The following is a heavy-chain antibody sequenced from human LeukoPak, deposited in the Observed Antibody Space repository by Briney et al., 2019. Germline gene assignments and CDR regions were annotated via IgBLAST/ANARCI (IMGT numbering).Heavy chain of an antibody. CDR3: AKDRGNYYFDY. Sequence: SLRLSCAASGITFRSYCMHWVRLDPRKGLEWVAFIRYDGSNKYYADSVKGRFTISRDNSKNTLYLQMNGPRAEDTAVYYCAKDRGNYYFDYWGQGTLVTVSS. V-gene: IGHV3-30*02. D-gene: IGHD1-7*01. CDR1: GITFRSYC. J-gene: IGHJ4*02. CDR2: IRYDGSNK.